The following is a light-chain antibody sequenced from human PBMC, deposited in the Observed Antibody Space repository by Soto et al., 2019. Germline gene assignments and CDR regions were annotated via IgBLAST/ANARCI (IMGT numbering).Light chain of an antibody. J-gene: IGKJ1*01. CDR3: QQYGSSLTWT. CDR1: QSVSSSY. CDR2: GAS. Sequence: EIVLTQSPGTLSLSPGERANLSCRASQSVSSSYLAWYQQKPGQAPRLLIYGASSRATSIPDRFSGSGSGTDFTLTISRLEPEDFAVYYCQQYGSSLTWTFGRGTKVEIK. V-gene: IGKV3-20*01.